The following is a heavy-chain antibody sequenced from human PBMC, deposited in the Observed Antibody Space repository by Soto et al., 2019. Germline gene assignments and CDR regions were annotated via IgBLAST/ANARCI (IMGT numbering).Heavy chain of an antibody. Sequence: SVKVSCKASGGTFSSYAISWVRQAPGQGLEWMGGIIPIFGTANYAQKFQGRVTITADESTSTAYMELSSLRSGDTAVYYCARGGGVRGVISGWFDPWGQGTLVTVSS. CDR3: ARGGGVRGVISGWFDP. J-gene: IGHJ5*02. D-gene: IGHD3-10*01. CDR1: GGTFSSYA. CDR2: IIPIFGTA. V-gene: IGHV1-69*13.